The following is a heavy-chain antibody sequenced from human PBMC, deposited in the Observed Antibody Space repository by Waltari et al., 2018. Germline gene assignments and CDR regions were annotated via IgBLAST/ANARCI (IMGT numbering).Heavy chain of an antibody. V-gene: IGHV3-7*01. D-gene: IGHD3-3*01. CDR1: GFIFSANG. J-gene: IGHJ4*02. CDR2: VKQDGGEQ. CDR3: ARSAFWTFDY. Sequence: EVQLVESGGGLVQPGGSLRLSCEASGFIFSANGMAWVRRAPGTGLEWVAGVKQDGGEQYYVDSVKGRFTISRDNAKNSLYLQMNGLRAEDTAVYYCARSAFWTFDYWGQGTLVTVSS.